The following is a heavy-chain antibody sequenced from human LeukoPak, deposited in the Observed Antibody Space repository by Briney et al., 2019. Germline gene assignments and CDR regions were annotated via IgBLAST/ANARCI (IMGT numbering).Heavy chain of an antibody. CDR3: ARASYCSSTSCYLVRYYYYYMDV. V-gene: IGHV4-34*01. Sequence: SETLSLTCAVYGGSFSGYYWSWIRQPPGKGLEWIGEINHSGSTNYNPSLKSRVTISVDTSKNHFSLKLSSVTAADTAVYYCARASYCSSTSCYLVRYYYYYMDVWGKGTTVTVSS. D-gene: IGHD2-2*01. CDR2: INHSGST. J-gene: IGHJ6*03. CDR1: GGSFSGYY.